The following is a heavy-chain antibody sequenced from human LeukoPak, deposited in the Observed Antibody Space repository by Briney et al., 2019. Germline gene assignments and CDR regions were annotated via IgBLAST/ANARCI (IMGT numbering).Heavy chain of an antibody. J-gene: IGHJ6*03. CDR2: IYTSGST. V-gene: IGHV4-4*07. CDR1: GGSISSYY. CDR3: ARVRGSSSLNYYYYYMDV. D-gene: IGHD6-6*01. Sequence: SVTLSLTCTVSGGSISSYYWSWIRQPAGKGLEWIGRIYTSGSTNYNPSLKSRVTMSVDTSKNQFSLKLSSVTAADTAVYYCARVRGSSSLNYYYYYMDVWGKGTTVTVSS.